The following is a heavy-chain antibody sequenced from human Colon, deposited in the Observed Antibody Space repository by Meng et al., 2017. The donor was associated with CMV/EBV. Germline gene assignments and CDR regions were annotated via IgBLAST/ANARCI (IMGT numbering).Heavy chain of an antibody. J-gene: IGHJ4*02. V-gene: IGHV3-30-3*01. D-gene: IGHD6-19*01. Sequence: GGSLRLSCAASGFNFKYHTIHWVRQAPGKGLEWVALISYDGTTTYYADSVKGRFTISRDNSENTAYLQMDGLRRDDTATYYCARENIPVAGTSFDYWGPGARVTVS. CDR3: ARENIPVAGTSFDY. CDR1: GFNFKYHT. CDR2: ISYDGTTT.